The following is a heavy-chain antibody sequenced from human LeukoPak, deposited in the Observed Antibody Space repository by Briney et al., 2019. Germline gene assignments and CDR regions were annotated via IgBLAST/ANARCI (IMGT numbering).Heavy chain of an antibody. J-gene: IGHJ1*01. V-gene: IGHV3-30*01. D-gene: IGHD2-2*01. Sequence: GGSLRLSCAASGFTFSSYAMHWVRQAPGKGLEWVAVISNDGSNKYYADSVKGRFTISRDNSKNTLYLQMNSLRAEDTAVYYCAIGYCSSTSCPAEYFQHWGQGTLVTVSS. CDR3: AIGYCSSTSCPAEYFQH. CDR2: ISNDGSNK. CDR1: GFTFSSYA.